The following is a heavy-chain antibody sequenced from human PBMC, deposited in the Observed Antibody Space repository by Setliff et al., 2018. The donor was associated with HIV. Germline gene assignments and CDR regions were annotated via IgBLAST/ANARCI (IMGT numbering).Heavy chain of an antibody. Sequence: PSETLSLTCTVSGGSISSGSYYWSWIRQPAGKGLEWIGRIYTSGSTNYNPSLKSRVTISVDTSKNQFSLKLSSVTAADTAVYYCAREYSCSWYRYFDYWGQGTMVTVSS. CDR3: AREYSCSWYRYFDY. V-gene: IGHV4-61*02. D-gene: IGHD6-13*01. J-gene: IGHJ4*02. CDR1: GGSISSGSYY. CDR2: IYTSGST.